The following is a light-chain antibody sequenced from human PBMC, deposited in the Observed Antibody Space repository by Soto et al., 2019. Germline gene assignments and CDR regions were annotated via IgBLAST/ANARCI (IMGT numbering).Light chain of an antibody. J-gene: IGKJ5*01. V-gene: IGKV3-20*01. CDR1: QSVRSNY. Sequence: EIVLTQSPGTLSLSPGERATLSCRASQSVRSNYLAWYQQKPGQAPRLLIYGASSRATGIPDRFSGSGPGTDFTLTISRLEPEDFAVYYCQQYGSSQITFGQGTRL. CDR3: QQYGSSQIT. CDR2: GAS.